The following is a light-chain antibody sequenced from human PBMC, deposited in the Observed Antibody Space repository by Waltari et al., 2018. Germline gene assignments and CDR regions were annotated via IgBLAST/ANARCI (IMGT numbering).Light chain of an antibody. J-gene: IGLJ2*01. Sequence: QSALTQPASVSGSPGQSITISCTGNSSAVGGYNYVSWYQQHPGKAPKLMIYDVSNRPSGVSNRFSGSKSGNTASLTISGRQAEDEADYYCSSYTSSSTLGFGGGTKLTVL. V-gene: IGLV2-14*03. CDR1: SSAVGGYNY. CDR3: SSYTSSSTLG. CDR2: DVS.